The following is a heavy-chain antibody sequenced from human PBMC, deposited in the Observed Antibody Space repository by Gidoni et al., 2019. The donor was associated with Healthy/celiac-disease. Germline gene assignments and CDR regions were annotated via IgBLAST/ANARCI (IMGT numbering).Heavy chain of an antibody. V-gene: IGHV3-30-3*01. CDR1: GFTFSSYA. J-gene: IGHJ3*02. D-gene: IGHD3-9*01. CDR3: ARAPIIYRQGFDI. Sequence: QVQLVESGGGVVQPGRSLRLSCAASGFTFSSYAMHWVRQAPGKGLEWVAVISYDGSNKYYADSVKGRFTISIDNSKNTLYLQMNSLRAEDTAVYYYARAPIIYRQGFDIWGQGTMVTVSS. CDR2: ISYDGSNK.